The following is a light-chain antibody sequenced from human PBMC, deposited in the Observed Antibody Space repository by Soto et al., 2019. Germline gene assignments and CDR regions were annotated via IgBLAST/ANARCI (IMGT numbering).Light chain of an antibody. J-gene: IGLJ1*01. CDR3: CSYVGGYSYV. CDR1: SSDVGDYNS. Sequence: QSALTQPRSVSGSPGQSVTVSCIGTSSDVGDYNSVSWYQQHPGKAPKLMIYDVSKRPSGVPDRFSGYKSGNTASLTISGLQAEDEADYDCCSYVGGYSYVFGIGTKLTVL. CDR2: DVS. V-gene: IGLV2-11*01.